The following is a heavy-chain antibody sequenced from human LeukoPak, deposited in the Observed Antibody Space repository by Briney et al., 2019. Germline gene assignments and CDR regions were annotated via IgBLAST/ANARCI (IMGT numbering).Heavy chain of an antibody. CDR3: AREPAADPGTGWSYFDY. V-gene: IGHV1-2*02. D-gene: IGHD6-19*01. Sequence: ASVKVSCQTSGYTFADYYMHWVRQAPGQGLEGMGWINPYSGGTNYAQKFQGRVTMTRDTSISTAYMELSRLRSDDTAMYYCAREPAADPGTGWSYFDYWGQGTLVTVSS. J-gene: IGHJ4*02. CDR2: INPYSGGT. CDR1: GYTFADYY.